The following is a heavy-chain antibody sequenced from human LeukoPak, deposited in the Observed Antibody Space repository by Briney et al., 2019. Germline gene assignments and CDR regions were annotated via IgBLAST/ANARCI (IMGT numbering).Heavy chain of an antibody. CDR3: AREGWGYYFDF. J-gene: IGHJ4*02. CDR2: VYYSGTT. V-gene: IGHV4-59*01. CDR1: GGSISSYY. D-gene: IGHD7-27*01. Sequence: SESLSLTCTVSGGSISSYYWSWIRQPPGKGLEWIGYVYYSGTTNYNPSLKSRVTISVDTSKNQFSLKLSSVTAADTAVYYCAREGWGYYFDFWGQGTLVTVSS.